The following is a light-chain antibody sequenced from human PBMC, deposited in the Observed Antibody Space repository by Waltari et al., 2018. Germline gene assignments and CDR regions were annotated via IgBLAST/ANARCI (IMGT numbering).Light chain of an antibody. CDR3: QQYDGSAVT. V-gene: IGKV3-20*01. CDR2: GTS. J-gene: IGKJ4*01. CDR1: QSVTSIS. Sequence: IVLTPSPDPLSLSPGERATLSCRSSQSVTSISLAWYQQKTGQAPSLLIYGTSTRATGFPDRFSGSGSGTDFTLTISRLEPEDSAVYHCQQYDGSAVTFGGGTKVEIK.